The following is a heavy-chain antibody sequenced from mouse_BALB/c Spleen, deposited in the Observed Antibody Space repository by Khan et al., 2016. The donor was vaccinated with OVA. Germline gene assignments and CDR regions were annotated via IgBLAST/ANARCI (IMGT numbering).Heavy chain of an antibody. CDR3: ARGNFYGTTSYIDY. CDR2: IYPGNGNT. Sequence: QVQLQQSGAELARPGASVKLSCKASVYTVSSYWMQWVKQRPGQGLEWLGTIYPGNGNTRYTQNLTGKATLTADPSSSTASMQLSSLTSEDSAVDYCARGNFYGTTSYIDYWGQGTTLTVSS. V-gene: IGHV1-87*01. J-gene: IGHJ2*01. D-gene: IGHD1-1*01. CDR1: VYTVSSYW.